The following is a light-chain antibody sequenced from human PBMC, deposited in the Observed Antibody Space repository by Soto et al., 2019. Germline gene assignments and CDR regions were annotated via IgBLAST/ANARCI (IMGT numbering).Light chain of an antibody. CDR1: SGDFSDHKY. Sequence: QSVLTQPASASGSPGQSITISCTGTSGDFSDHKYVSWYRHHPGKAPQLLIYGVSNRPSGVSNRFSGSKSGDTASLTISGLQADDEADYYCNSYTGYNTLPVFGTGTKVTVL. CDR2: GVS. V-gene: IGLV2-14*03. J-gene: IGLJ1*01. CDR3: NSYTGYNTLPV.